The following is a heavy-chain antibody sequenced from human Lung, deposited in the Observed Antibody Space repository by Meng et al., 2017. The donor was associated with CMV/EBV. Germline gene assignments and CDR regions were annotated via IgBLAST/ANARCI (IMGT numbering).Heavy chain of an antibody. V-gene: IGHV1-18*01. Sequence: ASXXVSXKASGYTFTTYGISWVRQAPGQGLEWMGWISTYNDNTNYAENLRGRVTMTTDTSTSTAYMELRSLTSDDTAVYYCARYPTDSSDWDEVSDYWGQGXLVTVSS. D-gene: IGHD6-19*01. CDR2: ISTYNDNT. CDR3: ARYPTDSSDWDEVSDY. CDR1: GYTFTTYG. J-gene: IGHJ4*02.